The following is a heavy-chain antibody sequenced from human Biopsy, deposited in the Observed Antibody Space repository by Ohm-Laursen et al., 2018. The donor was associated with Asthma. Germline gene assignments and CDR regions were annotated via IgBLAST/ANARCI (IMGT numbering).Heavy chain of an antibody. V-gene: IGHV3-30*03. J-gene: IGHJ4*02. CDR2: ISYDGSNK. CDR1: GFTFSSYG. D-gene: IGHD3-22*01. Sequence: SLRLSCAASGFTFSSYGMHWVRQAPGKGLEWVAVISYDGSNKYYADSVKGRFTISRDNSKNMAYLQLNSLRAVDTAFYYCARGYGFDSRGYSYYVDYWGQGTLVTVSS. CDR3: ARGYGFDSRGYSYYVDY.